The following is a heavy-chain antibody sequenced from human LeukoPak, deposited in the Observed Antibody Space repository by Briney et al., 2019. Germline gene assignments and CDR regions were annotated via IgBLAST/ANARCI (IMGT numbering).Heavy chain of an antibody. Sequence: SETLSLTCTVSGGSTSSYYWSWIRQPPGKGLEWIGYIYYSGSTNYNPSLKSRVTISVDTSKNQFSLKLSSVTAADTAVYYCARFPAAGTYYFDYWGQGTLVTVSS. CDR1: GGSTSSYY. J-gene: IGHJ4*02. V-gene: IGHV4-59*01. CDR3: ARFPAAGTYYFDY. CDR2: IYYSGST. D-gene: IGHD6-13*01.